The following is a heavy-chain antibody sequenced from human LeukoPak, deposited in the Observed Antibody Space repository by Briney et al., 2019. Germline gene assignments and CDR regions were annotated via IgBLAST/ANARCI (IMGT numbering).Heavy chain of an antibody. Sequence: GGSLRLSCAASGFTFSSFLIHWVRQAPGKGLVWVSRIDSDGTNTKYADSVKGRFTSSSDKATHAVYLQMNRLRAEGTAVYSCARGGNYLLDAFDIWGQGTMVTVSS. V-gene: IGHV3-74*01. J-gene: IGHJ3*02. CDR2: IDSDGTNT. CDR1: GFTFSSFL. D-gene: IGHD4-23*01. CDR3: ARGGNYLLDAFDI.